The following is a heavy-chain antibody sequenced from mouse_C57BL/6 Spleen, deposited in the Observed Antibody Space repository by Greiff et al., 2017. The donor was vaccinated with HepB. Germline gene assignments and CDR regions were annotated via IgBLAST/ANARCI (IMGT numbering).Heavy chain of an antibody. V-gene: IGHV1-50*01. J-gene: IGHJ2*01. D-gene: IGHD2-1*01. CDR3: ARLYYGNYVDYFDY. CDR2: IDPSDSYT. CDR1: GYTFTSYW. Sequence: VQLQQSGAELVKPGASVKLSCKASGYTFTSYWMQWVKQRPGQGLEWIGEIDPSDSYTNYNQKFKGKATLTVDTSSSTAYMQLSSLTSEDSAVYYCARLYYGNYVDYFDYWGQGTTLTVSS.